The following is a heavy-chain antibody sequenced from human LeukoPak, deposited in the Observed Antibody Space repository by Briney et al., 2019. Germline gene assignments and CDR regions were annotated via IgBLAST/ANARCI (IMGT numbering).Heavy chain of an antibody. Sequence: PSQTLSLTCAVSGGSISSGGDSWSWIRQPPGKGLEWIGYIYHSGSTYYNPSLKSRVTISVDRSKNQFSLKLSSVTAADTAVYYCARGIVGAPGSFDYWGQGTLVTVSS. CDR2: IYHSGST. D-gene: IGHD1-26*01. CDR1: GGSISSGGDS. V-gene: IGHV4-30-2*01. CDR3: ARGIVGAPGSFDY. J-gene: IGHJ4*02.